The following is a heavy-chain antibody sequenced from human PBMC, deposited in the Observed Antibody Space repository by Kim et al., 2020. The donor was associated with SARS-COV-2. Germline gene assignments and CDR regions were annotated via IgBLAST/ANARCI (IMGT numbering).Heavy chain of an antibody. J-gene: IGHJ4*02. Sequence: EDSVKGRFTNSRNNAKNSLYLQMNSLRAEDTAVYYCATLGGGLPAATIDYWGQGTLVTVSS. V-gene: IGHV3-21*01. D-gene: IGHD2-2*01. CDR3: ATLGGGLPAATIDY.